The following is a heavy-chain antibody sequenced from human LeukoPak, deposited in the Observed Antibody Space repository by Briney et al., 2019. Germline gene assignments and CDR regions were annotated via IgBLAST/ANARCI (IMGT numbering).Heavy chain of an antibody. J-gene: IGHJ3*02. V-gene: IGHV1-2*04. CDR3: ARGGATAMHDAFDI. CDR1: GYTFTGYY. D-gene: IGHD5-18*01. Sequence: ASVKVSCKASGYTFTGYYMHWVRQAPGQGLEWMGWINPNSGGTNYAQKFQGCVTMTRDTSISTAYMELSRLRSDDTAVYYCARGGATAMHDAFDIWGQGTMVTVSS. CDR2: INPNSGGT.